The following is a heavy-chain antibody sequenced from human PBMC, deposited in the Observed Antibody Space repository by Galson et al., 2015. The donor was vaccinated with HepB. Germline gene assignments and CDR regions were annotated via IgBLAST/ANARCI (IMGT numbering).Heavy chain of an antibody. Sequence: SLRLSCAASGFTFSDSHMSWIRQAPGKGLEWVSYISSSGITIYYADSVKGRFTISRDNAKNSLYLQMNSLRAEDTAIYYCARVGLELDYTNYGVRATFDPWGQGTLVTVSS. CDR1: GFTFSDSH. D-gene: IGHD4-11*01. J-gene: IGHJ5*02. CDR3: ARVGLELDYTNYGVRATFDP. V-gene: IGHV3-11*01. CDR2: ISSSGITI.